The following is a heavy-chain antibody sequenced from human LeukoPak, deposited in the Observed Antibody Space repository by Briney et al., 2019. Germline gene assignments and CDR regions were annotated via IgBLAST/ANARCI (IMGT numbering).Heavy chain of an antibody. CDR2: ISSSISYI. D-gene: IGHD3-3*01. CDR1: GFTFSSYN. J-gene: IGHJ4*02. Sequence: NSGGSLRLSCAASGFTFSSYNMNWVRQAPGKGLEWVSSISSSISYIYYADSVKGRFTISRDNAKNSLYLQMNSLRAEDTAVYYCARESHTRGRRSDYWGQGTLVTVSS. V-gene: IGHV3-21*04. CDR3: ARESHTRGRRSDY.